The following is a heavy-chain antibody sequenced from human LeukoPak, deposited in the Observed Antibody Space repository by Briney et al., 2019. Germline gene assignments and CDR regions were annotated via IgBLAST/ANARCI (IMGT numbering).Heavy chain of an antibody. J-gene: IGHJ6*02. CDR1: GFTFDDYA. CDR2: IKSDGSNY. Sequence: PGKSLRLSCAASGFTFDDYAMHWVRQAPGKGLVWVSRIKSDGSNYYADSVKGRFTIFRDNAKNTLYLQMNSLRAEDTAVYYCARGMSGYYGMDVWGQGTTVTVSS. CDR3: ARGMSGYYGMDV. V-gene: IGHV3-74*01.